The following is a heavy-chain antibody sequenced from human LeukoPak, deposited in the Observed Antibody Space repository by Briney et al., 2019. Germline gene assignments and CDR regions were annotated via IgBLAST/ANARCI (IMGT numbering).Heavy chain of an antibody. J-gene: IGHJ4*02. CDR3: AKVSRVRGVFPFDY. CDR1: GFTFSSYA. D-gene: IGHD3-10*01. CDR2: ISYDGSNK. V-gene: IGHV3-30*04. Sequence: GGSLRLSCAASGFTFSSYAMHWVRQAPGKGLEWVAVISYDGSNKYYADSVKGRFTISRDNSKNTLYLQMNSLRAEDTAVYYCAKVSRVRGVFPFDYWGQGTLVTVSS.